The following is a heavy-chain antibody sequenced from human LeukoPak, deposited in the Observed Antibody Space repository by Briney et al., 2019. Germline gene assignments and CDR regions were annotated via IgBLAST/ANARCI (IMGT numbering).Heavy chain of an antibody. CDR1: GFTFSDYY. CDR3: ARDGSRYCSSTSCSSGYYYYGMDV. J-gene: IGHJ6*02. V-gene: IGHV3-11*01. CDR2: ITSSAGTI. Sequence: GGSLRLSCAASGFTFSDYYMSWIRQAPGKGLEWVSYITSSAGTIYYADSVKGRFTISRDNAKNSLFLQMNSLRAEDTAVYYCARDGSRYCSSTSCSSGYYYYGMDVWGQGTTVTVSS. D-gene: IGHD2-2*01.